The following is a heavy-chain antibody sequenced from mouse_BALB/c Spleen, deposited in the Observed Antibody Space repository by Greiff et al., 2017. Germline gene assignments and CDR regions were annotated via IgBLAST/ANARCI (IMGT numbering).Heavy chain of an antibody. Sequence: VKLQQSGAELAKPGASVKMSCKASGYTFTSYWMHWVKQRPGQGLEWIGYINPSTGYTEYNQKFKDKATLTADKSSSTAYMQLSSLTSEDSAVYCCARGDGYWGGYAMDYWGQGTSVTVSS. V-gene: IGHV1-7*01. CDR2: INPSTGYT. J-gene: IGHJ4*01. D-gene: IGHD2-3*01. CDR1: GYTFTSYW. CDR3: ARGDGYWGGYAMDY.